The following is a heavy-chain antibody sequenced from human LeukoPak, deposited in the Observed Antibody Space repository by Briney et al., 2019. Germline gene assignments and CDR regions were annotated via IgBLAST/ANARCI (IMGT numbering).Heavy chain of an antibody. CDR2: ISSSSSYI. D-gene: IGHD6-13*01. CDR3: ARASSSWYYFDY. V-gene: IGHV3-21*01. Sequence: PGGSLRLSCAASGFTFSSYSMNWVRQAPGKGLEWVSSISSSSSYIYYADSVKGRFTISRDNAKNSLYLQMNSLRAEDTAVYYRARASSSWYYFDYWGQGTLVTVSS. CDR1: GFTFSSYS. J-gene: IGHJ4*02.